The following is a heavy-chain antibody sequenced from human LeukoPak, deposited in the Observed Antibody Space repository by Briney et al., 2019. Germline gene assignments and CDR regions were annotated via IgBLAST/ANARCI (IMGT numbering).Heavy chain of an antibody. D-gene: IGHD3-3*01. CDR3: ARVGIYDFWSGHPLVDY. J-gene: IGHJ4*02. CDR2: INHSGST. CDR1: GGSFSGYY. V-gene: IGHV4-34*01. Sequence: PSETLSLTCAVYGGSFSGYYWSWIRQPPGKGLEWIGKINHSGSTNYNPSLKSRVTISVDTSKNQFSLKLSSVTAADTAVYYCARVGIYDFWSGHPLVDYRGRGTLVTVSS.